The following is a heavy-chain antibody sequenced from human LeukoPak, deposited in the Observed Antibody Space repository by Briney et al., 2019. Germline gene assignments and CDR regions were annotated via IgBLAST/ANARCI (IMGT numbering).Heavy chain of an antibody. CDR2: ISSSSSYI. D-gene: IGHD3-10*01. Sequence: GGSLRLSCAASGFTFSSYSMSWVRQAPGKGLEWVSSISSSSSYIYYADSVKGRFTISRDNAKNSLYLQMNSLRAEDTAVYYCARDVYYYGSGSPVPYYFDYWGQGTLVTVSS. CDR1: GFTFSSYS. CDR3: ARDVYYYGSGSPVPYYFDY. V-gene: IGHV3-21*01. J-gene: IGHJ4*02.